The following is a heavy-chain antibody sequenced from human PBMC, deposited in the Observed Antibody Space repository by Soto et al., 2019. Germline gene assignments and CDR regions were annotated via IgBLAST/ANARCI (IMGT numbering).Heavy chain of an antibody. Sequence: GESLKISCKASGYSFTSYWISWVRQLPGKGLEWMGRIDPSDSYIDYSPSFQGHVTIAVDKSTTTSYLQWSRLKAADTAIYYCARGSQLQPSYGMDVWGQGTTVTVSS. CDR3: ARGSQLQPSYGMDV. CDR2: IDPSDSYI. CDR1: GYSFTSYW. J-gene: IGHJ6*02. V-gene: IGHV5-10-1*01.